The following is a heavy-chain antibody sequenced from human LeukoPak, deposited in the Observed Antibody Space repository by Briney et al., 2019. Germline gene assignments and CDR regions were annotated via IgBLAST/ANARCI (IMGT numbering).Heavy chain of an antibody. CDR1: GFTFNSYS. D-gene: IGHD2-2*01. CDR2: MGSSRSTI. V-gene: IGHV3-48*04. CDR3: ARGDIVVVPAAFLFDY. Sequence: PGGSVRLSCAASGFTFNSYSMNWVRQARGKGLEGVSYMGSSRSTIYYADSVKGRFTISRDNPKNSLYLQMNSLRAEDTAVYYCARGDIVVVPAAFLFDYWGQRPLATVSS. J-gene: IGHJ4*02.